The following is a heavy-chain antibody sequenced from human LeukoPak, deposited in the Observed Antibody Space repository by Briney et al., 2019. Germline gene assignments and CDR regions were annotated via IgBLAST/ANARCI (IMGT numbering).Heavy chain of an antibody. CDR3: VKGRAMTKEYFDY. CDR1: GFTFSSYA. D-gene: IGHD4-11*01. Sequence: PGGSLRLSCSASGFTFSSYAMHWVGQAPGRGLEYVSGISSSGGNTYYADSVKGTFTISRDNSENTLYLQMRSLRAEDTAVYYCVKGRAMTKEYFDYWGQGTLVTVSS. J-gene: IGHJ4*02. CDR2: ISSSGGNT. V-gene: IGHV3-64D*06.